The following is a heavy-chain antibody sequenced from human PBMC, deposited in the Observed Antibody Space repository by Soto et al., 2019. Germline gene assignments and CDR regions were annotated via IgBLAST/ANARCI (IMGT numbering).Heavy chain of an antibody. CDR3: AKTSIVVVVAATPFLWD. J-gene: IGHJ4*02. V-gene: IGHV3-23*01. Sequence: GGSLRLSCAASGFTFSSYAMSWVRQAPGKGLEWVSAISGSGGSTYYADSVKGRFTISRDNSKNTLYLQMNSLRAEDTAVYYCAKTSIVVVVAATPFLWDWGQGTLVTVSS. D-gene: IGHD2-15*01. CDR1: GFTFSSYA. CDR2: ISGSGGST.